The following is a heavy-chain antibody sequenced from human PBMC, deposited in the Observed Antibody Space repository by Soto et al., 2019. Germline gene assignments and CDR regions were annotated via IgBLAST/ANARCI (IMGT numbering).Heavy chain of an antibody. CDR3: ARDPLGTTGTTSAFDI. CDR1: GFTFSSYA. V-gene: IGHV3-30-3*01. CDR2: ISYDGSSK. Sequence: PGGSLRLSCAASGFTFSSYAMHWVRQAPGKGLEWVAVISYDGSSKYYADSVKGRFTISRDNSKNTLYLQMNSLRAEDTAVYYCARDPLGTTGTTSAFDIWGQGTMVTVSS. D-gene: IGHD1-1*01. J-gene: IGHJ3*02.